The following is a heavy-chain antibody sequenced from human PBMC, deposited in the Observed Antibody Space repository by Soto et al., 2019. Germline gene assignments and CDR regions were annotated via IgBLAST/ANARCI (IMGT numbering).Heavy chain of an antibody. Sequence: GGSLRLSCAASGFTFSRYAMSWIRQTPGTGLEWVAAITNGGLNTDSADSVKGRFTISRDNSKNRLYLQMTSLRAEDTAVYFCAKGSASGPPDYFDFWGQGTLVTVSS. J-gene: IGHJ4*02. V-gene: IGHV3-23*01. CDR1: GFTFSRYA. CDR3: AKGSASGPPDYFDF. CDR2: ITNGGLNT. D-gene: IGHD6-25*01.